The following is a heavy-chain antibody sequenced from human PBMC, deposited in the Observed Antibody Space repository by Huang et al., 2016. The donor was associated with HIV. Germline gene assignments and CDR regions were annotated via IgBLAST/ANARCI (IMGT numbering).Heavy chain of an antibody. Sequence: VQLVESGGGLVQPGGSLRVSCEASGFTFTTSCMSWVRQAPGKVVEGGANINQDGIEKYDVGSVKGRCTISRDNAQKALYLQMNSLRDDDTAVYYCTRLWHPLSEFDHWGQGTLVIVSS. CDR1: GFTFTTSC. CDR2: INQDGIEK. CDR3: TRLWHPLSEFDH. D-gene: IGHD3-16*01. J-gene: IGHJ4*02. V-gene: IGHV3-7*01.